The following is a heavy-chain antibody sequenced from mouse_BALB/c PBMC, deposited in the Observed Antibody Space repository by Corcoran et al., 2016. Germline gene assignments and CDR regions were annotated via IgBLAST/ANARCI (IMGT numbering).Heavy chain of an antibody. CDR3: ANYYGSSYGFAY. CDR1: GYTFTNYG. J-gene: IGHJ3*01. D-gene: IGHD1-1*01. Sequence: QIQLVQSGPELKKPGETVKISCKASGYTFTNYGMNWVKQAPGKGLKWMGWINTYTGEPTYADDFKGRFAFSWETSASTAYLQINNLKNEDMATYFCANYYGSSYGFAYWGQGTLVTVSA. CDR2: INTYTGEP. V-gene: IGHV9-1*02.